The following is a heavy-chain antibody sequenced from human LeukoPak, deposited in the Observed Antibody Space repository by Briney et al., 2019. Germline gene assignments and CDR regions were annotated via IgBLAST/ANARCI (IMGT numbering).Heavy chain of an antibody. CDR3: ARVVRDSNFYYYYYMDV. J-gene: IGHJ6*03. CDR2: IYYSGTT. D-gene: IGHD6-13*01. Sequence: SETLSLTCTVSGGSISSHYWSWIRQPPGKGLEWIGYIYYSGTTSYNPSLTRRCTISVDTSKNQFSLNVRSVTAADTAMYYCARVVRDSNFYYYYYMDVWGKGTTVTVSS. V-gene: IGHV4-59*11. CDR1: GGSISSHY.